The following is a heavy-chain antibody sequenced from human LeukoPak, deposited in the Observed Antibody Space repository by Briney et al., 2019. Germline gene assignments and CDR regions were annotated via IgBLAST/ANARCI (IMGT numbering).Heavy chain of an antibody. CDR1: EFSLGAYA. D-gene: IGHD1-26*01. CDR3: ARVPTSSNRYYYYYMDV. CDR2: ISGSDNYI. Sequence: PGGSLRLSCVASEFSLGAYAMNWVRQAPGKGLEWVSSISGSDNYIYYADSVKGRFTISRDNAKNSLYLQMNSLRAEDTAVYYCARVPTSSNRYYYYYMDVWGKGTTVTVSS. J-gene: IGHJ6*03. V-gene: IGHV3-21*01.